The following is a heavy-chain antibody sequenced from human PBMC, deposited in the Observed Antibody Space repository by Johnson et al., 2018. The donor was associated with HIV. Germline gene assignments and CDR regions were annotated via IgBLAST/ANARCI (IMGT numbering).Heavy chain of an antibody. V-gene: IGHV3-30*19. D-gene: IGHD6-19*01. CDR2: MWYDGSNK. Sequence: QVQLVESGGGVIQPGRSLRLSCAASGFTFRNYGMHWVRQAPGKGLEWVAVMWYDGSNKYYADSVKGRFTISRDNAKNSLYLQMNSLRAEDTALYYCARDFSDNSGWYIEGDAFDIWGQGTMVTVSS. CDR3: ARDFSDNSGWYIEGDAFDI. CDR1: GFTFRNYG. J-gene: IGHJ3*02.